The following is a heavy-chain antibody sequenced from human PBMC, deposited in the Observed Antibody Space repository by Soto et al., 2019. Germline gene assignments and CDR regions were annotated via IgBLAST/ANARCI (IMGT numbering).Heavy chain of an antibody. V-gene: IGHV3-30*18. CDR3: AKTRGYSYYYGMDV. CDR2: ISYDGSNK. Sequence: QVQLVESGGGVVQPGRSLRLSCVASGFTFSSYGFHWVRQAPGKGLEWVAVISYDGSNKYYADSVKGRFTISRDNSKNTVFLQMNSLRAEDTAIFYCAKTRGYSYYYGMDVWGQGTTVTVSS. CDR1: GFTFSSYG. D-gene: IGHD2-15*01. J-gene: IGHJ6*02.